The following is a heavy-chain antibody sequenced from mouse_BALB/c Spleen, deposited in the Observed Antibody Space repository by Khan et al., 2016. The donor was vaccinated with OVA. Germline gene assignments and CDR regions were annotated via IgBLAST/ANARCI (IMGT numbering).Heavy chain of an antibody. V-gene: IGHV2-3*01. Sequence: VQLQQSGPGLVAPSQSLSITCTVSGFSLTSYGVSWVRQPPGKGLEWLGVIWGDGNTNFHSALRSRLSISKDNAKSQVFLKLNSLQTYDTATYYCAKDRGYYAVDYWGQGTSVTVSS. J-gene: IGHJ4*01. CDR1: GFSLTSYG. CDR3: AKDRGYYAVDY. CDR2: IWGDGNT.